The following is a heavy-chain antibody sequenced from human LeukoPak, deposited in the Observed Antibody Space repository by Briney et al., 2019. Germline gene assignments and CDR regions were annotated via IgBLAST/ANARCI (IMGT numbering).Heavy chain of an antibody. D-gene: IGHD3-22*01. CDR2: IPYDGSNK. CDR1: GFTFSSYG. Sequence: PGGSLRLSCAASGFTFSSYGMHWVRQAPGKGLEWVAVIPYDGSNKYYADSVKGRFTISRDNSKNTLYLQMNSLRAEDTAVYYCAKDKEDYYYDSSCQFDYWGQGTLVTVSS. CDR3: AKDKEDYYYDSSCQFDY. J-gene: IGHJ4*02. V-gene: IGHV3-30*18.